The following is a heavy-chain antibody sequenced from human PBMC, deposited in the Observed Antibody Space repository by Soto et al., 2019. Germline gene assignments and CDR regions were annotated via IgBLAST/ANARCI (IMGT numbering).Heavy chain of an antibody. Sequence: GGSLRLSCAASGFTFSTYGMHWVRQAPGKGLEWVAVISYDGSKEDYADSVKGRFTISRDNSKYTLYLQTNSLRAEDTAVYYCARVPLYSDSSGYYYDHYYGMDVWGQGTTVTVSS. D-gene: IGHD3-22*01. V-gene: IGHV3-30*03. CDR2: ISYDGSKE. CDR3: ARVPLYSDSSGYYYDHYYGMDV. CDR1: GFTFSTYG. J-gene: IGHJ6*02.